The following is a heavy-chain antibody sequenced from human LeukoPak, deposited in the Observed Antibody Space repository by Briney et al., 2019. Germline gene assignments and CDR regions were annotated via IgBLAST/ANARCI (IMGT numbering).Heavy chain of an antibody. Sequence: GGSLRLSCAASGFTVSSNYINWVRQAPGKGLEWVSLVYSGGSTYYADSVKGRFTISRDNSKNMVYLQMNSLRADDTAMYYCARDPPAVLLGTYGWGQGTLVTVSS. D-gene: IGHD2/OR15-2a*01. CDR3: ARDPPAVLLGTYG. CDR2: VYSGGST. V-gene: IGHV3-66*01. CDR1: GFTVSSNY. J-gene: IGHJ4*02.